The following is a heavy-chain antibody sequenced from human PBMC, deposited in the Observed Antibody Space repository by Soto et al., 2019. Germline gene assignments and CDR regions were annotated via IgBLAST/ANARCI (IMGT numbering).Heavy chain of an antibody. CDR2: INPSGGST. D-gene: IGHD2-2*01. Sequence: ASVKVSCKASGYTFTSYYMHWVRQAPGQGLEWIGIINPSGGSTSYAQKFQGRVTMTRDTSTSTVYMELSSLRSEDTAVYYCARDYGYCSSTSCSDYYYGMDVWGQGTTVTVSS. J-gene: IGHJ6*02. CDR3: ARDYGYCSSTSCSDYYYGMDV. V-gene: IGHV1-46*01. CDR1: GYTFTSYY.